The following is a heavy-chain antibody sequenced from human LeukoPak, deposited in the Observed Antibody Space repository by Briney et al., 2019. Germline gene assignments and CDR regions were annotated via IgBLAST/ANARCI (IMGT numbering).Heavy chain of an antibody. J-gene: IGHJ4*02. Sequence: PGGSLRLSCAASRFTFTNAWMNWVRQAPGKGLEWVGRIKSKGDGETTDYAAPVKGRFTISRDDSNNMVYLQVNSLKIEDTAVYYCAIDEPNYAPYDFDYWGQGTLVTVSS. CDR1: RFTFTNAW. V-gene: IGHV3-15*01. D-gene: IGHD4/OR15-4a*01. CDR2: IKSKGDGETT. CDR3: AIDEPNYAPYDFDY.